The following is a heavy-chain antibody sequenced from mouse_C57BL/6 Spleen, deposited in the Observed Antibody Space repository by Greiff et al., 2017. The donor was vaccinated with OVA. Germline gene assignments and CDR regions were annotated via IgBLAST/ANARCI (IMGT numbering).Heavy chain of an antibody. CDR2: INPSNGGT. J-gene: IGHJ1*03. V-gene: IGHV1-53*01. CDR3: ARLPRGSSYWYFDV. D-gene: IGHD1-1*01. Sequence: VQLQQPGTELVKPGASVKLSCKASGYTFTSYWMHWVKRRPGQGLEWIGNINPSNGGTNYNEKFKSKATLTVDKSSSTAYMQLSSLTSEDSAVYYCARLPRGSSYWYFDVWGTGTTVTVSS. CDR1: GYTFTSYW.